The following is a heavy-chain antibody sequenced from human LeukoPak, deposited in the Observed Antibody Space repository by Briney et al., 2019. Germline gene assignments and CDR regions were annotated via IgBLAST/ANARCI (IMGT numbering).Heavy chain of an antibody. J-gene: IGHJ4*02. CDR2: IYYSGST. Sequence: SETLSLTCTVSGGSVSSGSYYWSWIRQPPGKGLEWIGYIYYSGSTNYNPSLKSRVTISVDTSKNQFSLKLSSVTAADTAVYYCARSRRYYDSSGYYSHWGQGTLVTVSS. CDR1: GGSVSSGSYY. D-gene: IGHD3-22*01. CDR3: ARSRRYYDSSGYYSH. V-gene: IGHV4-61*01.